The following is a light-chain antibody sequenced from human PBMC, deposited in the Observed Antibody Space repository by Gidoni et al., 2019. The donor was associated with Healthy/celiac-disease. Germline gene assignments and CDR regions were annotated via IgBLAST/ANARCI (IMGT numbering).Light chain of an antibody. CDR3: QQSYSTPRG. CDR2: AAS. Sequence: DLLMTPSPSSLSASVGDRGTITCRASQSISSYLNWYQQNPGKAPKLLIYAASSVQSGVPSRFSGSGSGTEFTLTISSLQPEDFATYYCQQSYSTPRGFGQGTKVEIK. J-gene: IGKJ1*01. CDR1: QSISSY. V-gene: IGKV1-39*01.